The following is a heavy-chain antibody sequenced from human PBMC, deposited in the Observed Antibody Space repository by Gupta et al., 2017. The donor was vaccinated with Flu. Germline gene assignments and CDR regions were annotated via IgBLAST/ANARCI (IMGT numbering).Heavy chain of an antibody. D-gene: IGHD4-17*01. Sequence: QGQLQESGPGLVKPSENLYLTCTVSGGSISSYSWSWIRQPPGKGLEWIGYIYYSGSTNYNPSLKSRVNISVDTSKNQFSLKLSSVTAADTAVYYCARHQGPYGGNSNFDYWGQGTLVTVSS. CDR3: ARHQGPYGGNSNFDY. CDR2: IYYSGST. J-gene: IGHJ4*02. V-gene: IGHV4-59*08. CDR1: GGSISSYS.